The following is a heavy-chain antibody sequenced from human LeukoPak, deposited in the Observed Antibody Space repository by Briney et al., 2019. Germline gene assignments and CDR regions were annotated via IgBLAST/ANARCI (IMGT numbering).Heavy chain of an antibody. Sequence: GGSLRLSCAASGFTVSSYYMTWVRQAPGKGLVWVSRINSDGSSTYYADSVKGRFTISRDNAKNTLYLQMNSLRAEDTAVYYCARHQTTPFDYWGQGTLVTVFS. D-gene: IGHD2-15*01. CDR3: ARHQTTPFDY. CDR2: INSDGSST. J-gene: IGHJ4*02. V-gene: IGHV3-74*01. CDR1: GFTVSSYY.